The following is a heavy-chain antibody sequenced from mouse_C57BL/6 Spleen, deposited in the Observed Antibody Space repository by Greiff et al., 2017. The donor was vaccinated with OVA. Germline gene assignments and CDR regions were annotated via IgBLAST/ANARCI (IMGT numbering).Heavy chain of an antibody. V-gene: IGHV1-69*01. D-gene: IGHD1-1*01. CDR3: AREITTVVARYFDV. J-gene: IGHJ1*03. CDR1: GYTFTSYW. CDR2: IDPSDSYT. Sequence: VQLQQPGAELVMPGASVKLSCKASGYTFTSYWMHWVKQRPGQGLEWIGEIDPSDSYTNYNQKFKGKSTLTVDKSSSTAYMQLSSLTSEDSAVYYCAREITTVVARYFDVWGTGTTVTVSS.